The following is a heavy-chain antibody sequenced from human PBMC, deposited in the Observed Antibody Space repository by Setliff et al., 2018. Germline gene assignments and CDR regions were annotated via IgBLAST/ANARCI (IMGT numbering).Heavy chain of an antibody. V-gene: IGHV4-61*09. D-gene: IGHD3-10*01. J-gene: IGHJ4*02. CDR3: ARDRTFYGSGTYTRWFDY. CDR1: GGSISGGTYY. Sequence: SETLSLTCTVSGGSISGGTYYWTWIRQPAGKGLEWIGHWYTSGDTKSNPSLKSRVTMSVDTSKNQFSLRLTSVTAADTAVYYWARDRTFYGSGTYTRWFDYWGQGTLVTVSS. CDR2: WYTSGDT.